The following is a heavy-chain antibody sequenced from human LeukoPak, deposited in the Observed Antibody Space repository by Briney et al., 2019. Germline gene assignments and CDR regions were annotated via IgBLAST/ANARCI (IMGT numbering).Heavy chain of an antibody. D-gene: IGHD4-17*01. J-gene: IGHJ5*02. V-gene: IGHV4-59*01. Sequence: PSETLSLTCTVSGGTISSYYWSWIRQPPGKGLEWIWYIYYSGSTTYNPSFKSRVITFVKTSKNQSSLTLISVAAADTAVYYCAREVGETTVTIRRRPLNWFDPWGQGTLVTVSS. CDR3: AREVGETTVTIRRRPLNWFDP. CDR2: IYYSGST. CDR1: GGTISSYY.